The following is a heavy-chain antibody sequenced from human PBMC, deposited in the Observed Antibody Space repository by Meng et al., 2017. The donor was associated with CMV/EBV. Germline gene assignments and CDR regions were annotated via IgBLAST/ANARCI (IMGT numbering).Heavy chain of an antibody. V-gene: IGHV4-39*01. CDR3: ASRVTRPGIALWDWFDP. Sequence: SETLSLTCTVSGGSISSSSYYWGWIRQPPGKGLEWIGSIYYSGSTYYNPSLKSRVTISVDTSKNQFSLKLSSVTAADTAVYYCASRVTRPGIALWDWFDPWGQGALVTVSS. J-gene: IGHJ5*02. CDR1: GGSISSSSYY. CDR2: IYYSGST. D-gene: IGHD6-13*01.